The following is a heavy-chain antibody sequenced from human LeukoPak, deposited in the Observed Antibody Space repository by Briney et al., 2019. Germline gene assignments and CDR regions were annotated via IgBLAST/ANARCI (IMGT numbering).Heavy chain of an antibody. CDR2: INHSGST. CDR1: GGSFSGYY. Sequence: MSSETLSLTCAVYGGSFSGYYWSWIRQPPGKGLEWIGEINHSGSTNYNPSLKSRVTISVDTSKNQFSLKLSSVTAADTAVYYCARMWSGDSFDPWGQGTLVTVSS. D-gene: IGHD2-21*01. CDR3: ARMWSGDSFDP. J-gene: IGHJ5*02. V-gene: IGHV4-34*01.